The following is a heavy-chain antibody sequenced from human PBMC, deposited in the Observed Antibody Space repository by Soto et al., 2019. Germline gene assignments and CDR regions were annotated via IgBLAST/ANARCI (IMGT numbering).Heavy chain of an antibody. Sequence: EASVKVSCKASGYTFTSYAMHWVRQAPGQRLEWMGWINAGNGNTKYSQKFQGRVTITRDTSASTAYMELSSLRSEDTAVYYCARAEPDYYGSGSYYSRLYYYYYMDVWGKGTTVTVSS. V-gene: IGHV1-3*01. CDR2: INAGNGNT. D-gene: IGHD3-10*01. J-gene: IGHJ6*03. CDR1: GYTFTSYA. CDR3: ARAEPDYYGSGSYYSRLYYYYYMDV.